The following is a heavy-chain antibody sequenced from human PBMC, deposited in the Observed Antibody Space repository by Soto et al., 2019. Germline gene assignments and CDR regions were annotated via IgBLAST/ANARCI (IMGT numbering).Heavy chain of an antibody. Sequence: QVQLVEYGGGVVQPGRSLRHTCAASGLTFSGHGMHWFRQAPGKGLEWVAVVWHDGSKEYYADSVKGRFTISIDNSKNTLDLKMNSLRAEVTAVYSSARERGGDYGGNSGYYDYWGQGTVVTVSS. D-gene: IGHD4-17*01. CDR3: ARERGGDYGGNSGYYDY. V-gene: IGHV3-33*01. J-gene: IGHJ4*02. CDR1: GLTFSGHG. CDR2: VWHDGSKE.